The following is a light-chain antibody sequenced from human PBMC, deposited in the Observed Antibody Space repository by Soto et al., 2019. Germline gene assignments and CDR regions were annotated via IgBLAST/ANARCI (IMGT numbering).Light chain of an antibody. J-gene: IGLJ2*01. CDR1: SSDAGGYNY. V-gene: IGLV2-8*01. Sequence: QSALTQPPSASGSPGQSVTISCTGTSSDAGGYNYVSWYQKHPGKAPKLMIYEVSKRPSGVPDRFSGSKSGNTASLTVSGLQAEDEADYYCSSYAGSNNFVVFGGGTKVTVL. CDR3: SSYAGSNNFVV. CDR2: EVS.